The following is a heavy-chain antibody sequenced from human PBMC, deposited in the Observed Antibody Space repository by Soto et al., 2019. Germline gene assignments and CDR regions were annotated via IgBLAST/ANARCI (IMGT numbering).Heavy chain of an antibody. V-gene: IGHV4-34*01. D-gene: IGHD5-12*01. CDR1: GGSFSSNY. Sequence: SETLSLTCTVYGGSFSSNYWNWIRHSPGKGLEWIGEIHHSGSTKYNPALKSRVTISVDTSKNKFSLNLSSVTAADTSVYYCARGFASGYGFDYWGQGTVVTVSS. J-gene: IGHJ4*02. CDR2: IHHSGST. CDR3: ARGFASGYGFDY.